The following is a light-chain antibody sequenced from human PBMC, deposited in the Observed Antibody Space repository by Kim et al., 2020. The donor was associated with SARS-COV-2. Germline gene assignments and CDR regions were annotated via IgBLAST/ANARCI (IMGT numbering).Light chain of an antibody. CDR2: GAS. V-gene: IGKV3-20*01. CDR3: QQYGSSPRT. CDR1: QSVSSNY. Sequence: SPGERATLSCRASQSVSSNYLAWYQQKPGQAPRLLIYGASSRATGIPDRFSGSGSGTDFTLTISRLEPEDCAVYYCQQYGSSPRTFGQGTKVDIK. J-gene: IGKJ1*01.